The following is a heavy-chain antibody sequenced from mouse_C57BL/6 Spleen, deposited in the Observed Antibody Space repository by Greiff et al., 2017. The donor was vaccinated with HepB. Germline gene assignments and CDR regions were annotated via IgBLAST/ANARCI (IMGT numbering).Heavy chain of an antibody. V-gene: IGHV1-69*01. CDR3: ARRYYGNPWFAY. D-gene: IGHD2-1*01. J-gene: IGHJ3*01. CDR2: IDPSDSYT. CDR1: GYTFTSYW. Sequence: QVQLQQSGAELVMPGASVKLSCKASGYTFTSYWMHWVKQRPGQGLEWIGEIDPSDSYTNYNQKFKGKSTLTVDKSSSTAYMQLSSLTSEDSAVYYWARRYYGNPWFAYWGQGTLVTVSA.